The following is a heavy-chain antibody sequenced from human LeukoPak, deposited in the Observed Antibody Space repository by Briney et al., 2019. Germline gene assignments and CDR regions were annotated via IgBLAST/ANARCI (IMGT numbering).Heavy chain of an antibody. D-gene: IGHD1-26*01. CDR2: ISYDGSNK. CDR3: AREGWELRYAFDI. Sequence: GGSLRLSCAASGFTFSSYAMHWVRQAPGKGLEWVAVISYDGSNKYYADSVKGRFTISRDNSKTTLYLQMNSLRAEDTAVYYCAREGWELRYAFDIRGQGTMVTVSS. J-gene: IGHJ3*02. CDR1: GFTFSSYA. V-gene: IGHV3-30-3*01.